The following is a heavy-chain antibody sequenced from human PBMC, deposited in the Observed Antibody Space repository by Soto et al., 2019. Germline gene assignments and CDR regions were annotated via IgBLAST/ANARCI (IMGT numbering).Heavy chain of an antibody. CDR1: GFIATNYA. J-gene: IGHJ4*02. CDR2: FSGSGGAT. CDR3: AKAGGDY. D-gene: IGHD3-10*01. V-gene: IGHV3-23*01. Sequence: GGSLRLSCAATGFIATNYAMSWVRQAPGKGLEWVSGFSGSGGATFYADSVKGRFTLSRDSSRNTIYLQMDRLRAEDTAVYFCAKAGGDYWGQGTVVTVYS.